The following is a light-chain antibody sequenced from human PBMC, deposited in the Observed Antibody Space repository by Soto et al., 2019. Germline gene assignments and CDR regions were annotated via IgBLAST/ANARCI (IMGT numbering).Light chain of an antibody. V-gene: IGLV2-14*01. CDR2: EVS. CDR1: SSDVGGYNY. Sequence: QSALTQPASVSGSPGQSITISCTGTSSDVGGYNYVSWYQQHPGKAPKLIIYEVSDRPSGVSHRFSGSKSGNTASLTISGLQAEDEADYYCSSYTTSHTLVFGGGTKVTVL. J-gene: IGLJ2*01. CDR3: SSYTTSHTLV.